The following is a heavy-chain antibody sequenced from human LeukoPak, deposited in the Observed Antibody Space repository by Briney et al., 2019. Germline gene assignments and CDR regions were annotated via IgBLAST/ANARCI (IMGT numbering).Heavy chain of an antibody. CDR3: ARVDVWGSYVIDY. CDR1: GGSISSSNW. V-gene: IGHV4-4*02. J-gene: IGHJ4*02. D-gene: IGHD3-16*01. Sequence: PSGTLSLTCAVSGGSISSSNWWSWVRPTPGKGLEWIGEIYHSGSTYYNPSLKSRVTISVDTSKNQFSLKLSSVTAADTAVYYCARVDVWGSYVIDYWGQGTLVTVSS. CDR2: IYHSGST.